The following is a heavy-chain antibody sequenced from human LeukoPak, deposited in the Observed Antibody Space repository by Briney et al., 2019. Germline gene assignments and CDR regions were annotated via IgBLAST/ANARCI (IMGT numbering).Heavy chain of an antibody. J-gene: IGHJ4*02. CDR2: ITGSGGTS. CDR3: AKESTQVIEVYFDS. V-gene: IGHV3-23*01. Sequence: PGGSLRLSCTASGFTFSSCAMSWVRQAPGKGLQWASSITGSGGTSYYADSVKGRFTISRDNSKNTLYLEMNSLRADDTAVYFCAKESTQVIEVYFDSWGQGTLVTVSS. D-gene: IGHD2/OR15-2a*01. CDR1: GFTFSSCA.